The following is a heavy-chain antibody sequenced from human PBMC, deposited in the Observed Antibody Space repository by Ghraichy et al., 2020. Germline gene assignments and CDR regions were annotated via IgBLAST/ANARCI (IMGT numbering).Heavy chain of an antibody. CDR1: GFTFSSYG. V-gene: IGHV3-33*01. J-gene: IGHJ1*01. CDR2: IWYDGSNK. Sequence: GGSLRLSCAASGFTFSSYGMHWVRQAPGKGLEWVAVIWYDGSNKYYADSVKGRFTISRDNSKNTLYLQMNSLRAEDTAVYYCARGPYYYDRGEYFQHWGQGNRLTVSS. D-gene: IGHD3-22*01. CDR3: ARGPYYYDRGEYFQH.